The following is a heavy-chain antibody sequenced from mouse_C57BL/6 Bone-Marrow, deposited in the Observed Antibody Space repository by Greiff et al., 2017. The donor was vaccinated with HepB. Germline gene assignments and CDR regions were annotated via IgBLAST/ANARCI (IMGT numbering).Heavy chain of an antibody. CDR2: IDPSDSYT. V-gene: IGHV1-59*01. CDR1: GYTFTSYW. Sequence: QVQLQQSGAELVRPGTSVKLSCKASGYTFTSYWMHWVKQRPGQGLEWIGVIDPSDSYTNYNQKFKGKATLTVDTSSSTAYMQLSSLTSEDSAVYYCARHSSGYLYYFDYWGQGTTLTVSS. D-gene: IGHD3-2*02. CDR3: ARHSSGYLYYFDY. J-gene: IGHJ2*01.